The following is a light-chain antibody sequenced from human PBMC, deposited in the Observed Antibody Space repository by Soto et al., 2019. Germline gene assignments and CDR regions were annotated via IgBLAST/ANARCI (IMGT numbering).Light chain of an antibody. J-gene: IGKJ2*01. CDR1: QSVTNDY. CDR2: GAS. CDR3: QQYGTSPYT. V-gene: IGKV3-20*01. Sequence: EIVLTQSPGTLSLSPGERATLSCRASQSVTNDYVAWYQQKSGQAPRLLVYGASNRATGITDRFSGSGYGTDFTLTSSRLEPVDFAVYSCQQYGTSPYTFGQGTKLEIK.